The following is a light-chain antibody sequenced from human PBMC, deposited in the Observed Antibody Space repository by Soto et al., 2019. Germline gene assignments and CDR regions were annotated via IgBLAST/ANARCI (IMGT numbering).Light chain of an antibody. CDR2: RAS. Sequence: EIVLTQSPATLSLSPGERATLSCRASQSLRSSLAWYQQKPGQAPRLLIYRASIRATGISDRFSGSGSGTDFTLTISRLEPEDFAVYYCQQYGSSGTFGQGTKVDIK. CDR3: QQYGSSGT. V-gene: IGKV3-20*01. CDR1: QSLRSS. J-gene: IGKJ1*01.